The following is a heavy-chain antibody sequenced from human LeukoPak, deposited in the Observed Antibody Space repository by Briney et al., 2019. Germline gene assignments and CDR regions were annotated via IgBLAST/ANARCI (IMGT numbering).Heavy chain of an antibody. CDR1: GDSISSSPYY. CDR2: IYNSGGT. V-gene: IGHV4-39*01. CDR3: ARHGLSRRRGYCSSTSCYTLDY. Sequence: PSETLSLTCTVSGDSISSSPYYWGWIRQPPGKGLEWIGNIYNSGGTYYNPSLKSRVTISVDTSKNQFSLKLSSVTAADTAVYYCARHGLSRRRGYCSSTSCYTLDYWGQGTLVTVSS. D-gene: IGHD2-2*02. J-gene: IGHJ4*02.